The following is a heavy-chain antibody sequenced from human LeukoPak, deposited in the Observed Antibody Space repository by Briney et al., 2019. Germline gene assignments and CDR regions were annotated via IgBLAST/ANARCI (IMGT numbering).Heavy chain of an antibody. CDR3: AKESSHYFDY. J-gene: IGHJ4*02. V-gene: IGHV3-43D*03. Sequence: GGSLRLSCAASGFTFDDYAMHWVRQAPGKGPEWVSLISWDGGSTYYADSVKGRFTISRDNSKNSLYLQMNSLRAEDTALYYCAKESSHYFDYWGQGTLVTVSS. CDR1: GFTFDDYA. CDR2: ISWDGGST.